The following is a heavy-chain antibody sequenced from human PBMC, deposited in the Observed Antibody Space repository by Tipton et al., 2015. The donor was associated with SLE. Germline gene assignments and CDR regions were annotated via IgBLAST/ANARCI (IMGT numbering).Heavy chain of an antibody. CDR1: GGSINSYY. CDR3: ARRRGSSWYEDYFDY. D-gene: IGHD6-13*01. J-gene: IGHJ4*02. CDR2: IYTSGNT. V-gene: IGHV4-4*08. Sequence: TLSLTCTVSGGSINSYYWSWIRQPPGKGLEWIGNIYTSGNTNYNPSLKSRVTISVDTSKNQFSLKLSSVTAADTAVYYCARRRGSSWYEDYFDYWGQGTLVTVSS.